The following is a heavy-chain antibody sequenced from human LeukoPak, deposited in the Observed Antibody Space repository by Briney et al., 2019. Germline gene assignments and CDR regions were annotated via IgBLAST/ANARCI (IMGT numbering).Heavy chain of an antibody. D-gene: IGHD3-10*01. Sequence: SETLSLTCVVYGGSFSGYYWSWIRQPPGKGLEWIGEIDQSGTTNYNPSLKSRVSISVDTSKKQFSLTLTSMTAADTAVCYCARVPHYYFGYGYFDSRGQGTLVTVSS. CDR3: ARVPHYYFGYGYFDS. V-gene: IGHV4-34*01. CDR2: IDQSGTT. CDR1: GGSFSGYY. J-gene: IGHJ4*02.